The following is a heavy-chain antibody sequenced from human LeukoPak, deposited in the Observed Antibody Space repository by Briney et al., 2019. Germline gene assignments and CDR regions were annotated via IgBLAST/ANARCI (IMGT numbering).Heavy chain of an antibody. V-gene: IGHV3-23*01. Sequence: GGSLRLSCAASGFTFSSYAMSWVRQAPGKGLEWVSAISGSGGSTYYADSVKGRFTISRDNSKNTLYLQMNSLRAEDTAVYYCAKDYDFWSGYPYYYYMDVWGKGATVTVSS. CDR1: GFTFSSYA. J-gene: IGHJ6*03. CDR3: AKDYDFWSGYPYYYYMDV. D-gene: IGHD3-3*01. CDR2: ISGSGGST.